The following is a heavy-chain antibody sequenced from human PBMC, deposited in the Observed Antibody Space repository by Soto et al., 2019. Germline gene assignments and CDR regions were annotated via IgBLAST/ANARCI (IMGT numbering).Heavy chain of an antibody. J-gene: IGHJ4*02. Sequence: ASVKVSCKASGYTFTSYDINWVRQATGQGLEWMGWMNPNSGNTGYAQKFQGRVTMTRNTSISTAYMELSSLRSEDTAVYYCARRRSLRFLEWLPANYYFDYWGQGTLVTVYS. V-gene: IGHV1-8*01. D-gene: IGHD3-3*01. CDR3: ARRRSLRFLEWLPANYYFDY. CDR2: MNPNSGNT. CDR1: GYTFTSYD.